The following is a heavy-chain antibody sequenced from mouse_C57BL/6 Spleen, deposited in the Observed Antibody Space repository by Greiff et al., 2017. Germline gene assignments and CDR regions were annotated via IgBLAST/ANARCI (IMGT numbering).Heavy chain of an antibody. Sequence: QVQLQQSGAELVRPGTSVKVSCKASGYAFTNYLIEWVKQRPGQGLEWIGVINPGSGGTYYNEKFKGKATLTSAKSSSTAYMQLSSLTSEDSAVYFCARYGKGDYYAMDYWGQGTSVTVSS. V-gene: IGHV1-54*01. J-gene: IGHJ4*01. CDR3: ARYGKGDYYAMDY. CDR1: GYAFTNYL. CDR2: INPGSGGT. D-gene: IGHD1-1*02.